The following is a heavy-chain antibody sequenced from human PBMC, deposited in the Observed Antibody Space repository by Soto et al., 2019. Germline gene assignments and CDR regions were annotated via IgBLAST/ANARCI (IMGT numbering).Heavy chain of an antibody. CDR3: ARGTSTNPLYYRMDV. V-gene: IGHV1-18*01. J-gene: IGHJ6*02. CDR2: ISAYNGNT. Sequence: ASVKVSCKASGYTFTSYGISWVRQAPGQGLEWMGWISAYNGNTNYAQKLQGRVTMTTDTSTSTAYMELRSLRSDDTAVYYCARGTSTNPLYYRMDVWGQGTTVTVSS. CDR1: GYTFTSYG. D-gene: IGHD2-8*01.